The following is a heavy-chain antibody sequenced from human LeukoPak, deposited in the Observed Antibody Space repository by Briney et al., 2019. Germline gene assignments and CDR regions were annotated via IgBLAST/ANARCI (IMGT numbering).Heavy chain of an antibody. CDR1: GGSISSYY. V-gene: IGHV4-59*01. J-gene: IGHJ3*02. CDR2: IYYSGST. Sequence: PSETLSLTRTVSGGSISSYYWSWIRQPPGKGLEWIGYIYYSGSTNYNPSPKSRVTISVDTSKNQFSLKLSSVTAADTAVYYCARDRQGAFDIWGQGTMVTVSS. CDR3: ARDRQGAFDI.